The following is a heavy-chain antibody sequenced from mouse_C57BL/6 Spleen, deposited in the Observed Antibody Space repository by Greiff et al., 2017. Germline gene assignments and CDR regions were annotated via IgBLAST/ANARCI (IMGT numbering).Heavy chain of an antibody. V-gene: IGHV1-80*01. CDR2: IYPGDGDT. CDR1: GYAFSSYW. CDR3: ARYGTTVVAPYY. J-gene: IGHJ2*01. Sequence: QVQLQQSGAELVKPGASVKISCKASGYAFSSYWMNWVKQRPGKGLEWIGQIYPGDGDTNYNGKLKGKATLTADKSSSTAYMQLSSLTSEDSAVYFCARYGTTVVAPYYWGQGTTLTVSS. D-gene: IGHD1-1*01.